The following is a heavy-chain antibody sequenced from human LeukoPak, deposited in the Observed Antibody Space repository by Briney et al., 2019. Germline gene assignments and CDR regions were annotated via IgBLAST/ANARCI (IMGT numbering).Heavy chain of an antibody. Sequence: SETPSLTCTVSGDAISSSTNYWAWIRQSPAKGLEWIGSAYSSGKTYYNLSLQSRLSMSLDTSKNQFSLVVHSLIDADTAVYFCARAISMTVVKRWGYFDFWGQGSVVSVS. V-gene: IGHV4-39*01. J-gene: IGHJ4*02. D-gene: IGHD3-22*01. CDR1: GDAISSSTNY. CDR2: AYSSGKT. CDR3: ARAISMTVVKRWGYFDF.